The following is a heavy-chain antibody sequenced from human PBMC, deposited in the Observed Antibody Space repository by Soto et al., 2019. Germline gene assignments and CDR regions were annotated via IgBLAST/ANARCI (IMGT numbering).Heavy chain of an antibody. CDR1: GFTFSSYS. D-gene: IGHD2-15*01. Sequence: EVQLVESGGGLVQPGGSLRLSCAASGFTFSSYSMNWVRQAPGKGLEWVSYISSSSSTIYYADSVKGRINISRDNDKNSLYLQMNSLRAEDTAVYYCARDHYYCSGGSCYPGGLDYWGQGTLVTVSS. CDR3: ARDHYYCSGGSCYPGGLDY. CDR2: ISSSSSTI. J-gene: IGHJ4*02. V-gene: IGHV3-48*01.